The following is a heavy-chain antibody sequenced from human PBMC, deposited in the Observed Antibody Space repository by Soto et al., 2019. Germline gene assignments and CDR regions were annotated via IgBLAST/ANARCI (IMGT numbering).Heavy chain of an antibody. CDR1: GYTFTSYA. J-gene: IGHJ6*02. CDR3: AREELGYCSGGSCYPHYYYGMDV. V-gene: IGHV1-3*01. D-gene: IGHD2-15*01. CDR2: INAGNGNT. Sequence: ASVKVSCKASGYTFTSYAMHWVRQAPGQRLEWMGWINAGNGNTNYAQKLQGRVTMTTDTSTSTAYMELRSLRSDDTAVYYCAREELGYCSGGSCYPHYYYGMDVWGQGTTVSVSS.